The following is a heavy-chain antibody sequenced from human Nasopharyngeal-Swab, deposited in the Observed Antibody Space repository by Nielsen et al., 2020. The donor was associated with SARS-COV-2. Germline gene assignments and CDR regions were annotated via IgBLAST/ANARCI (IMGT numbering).Heavy chain of an antibody. D-gene: IGHD2-2*01. CDR3: ARAVGQGFVVVPAANPSNWFDP. CDR2: ISSSGSTI. CDR1: GFTFSDYY. V-gene: IGHV3-11*04. Sequence: GESLKISCAASGFTFSDYYMSWIRQAPGKGLEWVSYISSSGSTIYYADSVKGRFTISRDNAKNSLYLQMNSLRDEDTAVYYCARAVGQGFVVVPAANPSNWFDPWGQGTLVTVSS. J-gene: IGHJ5*02.